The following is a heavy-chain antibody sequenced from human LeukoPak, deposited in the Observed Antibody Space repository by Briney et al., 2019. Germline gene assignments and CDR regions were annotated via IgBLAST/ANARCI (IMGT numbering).Heavy chain of an antibody. CDR2: ISGSGDTM. CDR1: GFTFSSYE. Sequence: GGSLRLSCAASGFTFSSYEMNWVRQAPGKGLECVSYISGSGDTMYYADSVKGRFTISRDNAKNSLYLQMNSLRAEDTAVYFCARVGSPQYSQDWGQGTLVTVSS. J-gene: IGHJ1*01. D-gene: IGHD3-16*01. CDR3: ARVGSPQYSQD. V-gene: IGHV3-48*03.